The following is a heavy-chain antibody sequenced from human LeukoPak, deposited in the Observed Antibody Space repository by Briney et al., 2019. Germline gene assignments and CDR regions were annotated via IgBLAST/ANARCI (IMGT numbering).Heavy chain of an antibody. D-gene: IGHD5-24*01. Sequence: SETLSLTCAVYGGSFSGYYWSWIRQPPGKGLERIGEINHSGSTNYNPSLKSRVTISVDTSKNQFSLKLSSVTAADTAVYYCARVKDGYNYGDFDYWGQGTLVTVSS. CDR2: INHSGST. V-gene: IGHV4-34*01. CDR3: ARVKDGYNYGDFDY. J-gene: IGHJ4*02. CDR1: GGSFSGYY.